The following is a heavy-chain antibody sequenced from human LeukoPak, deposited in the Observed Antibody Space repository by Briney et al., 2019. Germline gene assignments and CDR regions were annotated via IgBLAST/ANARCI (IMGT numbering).Heavy chain of an antibody. CDR3: ARQRGGQYEDGFDI. J-gene: IGHJ3*02. D-gene: IGHD2-8*01. CDR1: GYTFSSSY. V-gene: IGHV1-46*01. Sequence: ASVKVSCKASGYTFSSSYMHWVRQAPGQGLEWMGIINPSGGTTIYAQRFQGRVTMTRDTSTSTVYMELSSLRYEDTAVYYCARQRGGQYEDGFDIWDQRTMVTVSS. CDR2: INPSGGTT.